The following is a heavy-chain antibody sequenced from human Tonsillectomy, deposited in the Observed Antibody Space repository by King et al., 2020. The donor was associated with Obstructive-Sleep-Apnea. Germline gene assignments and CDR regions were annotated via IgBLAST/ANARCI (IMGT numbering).Heavy chain of an antibody. CDR2: ISYDGRSK. D-gene: IGHD2/OR15-2a*01. V-gene: IGHV3-30*04. CDR3: PGEGERGNTLGAFDI. J-gene: IGHJ3*02. CDR1: GFTFSSYA. Sequence: VQLVESGGGVVQPGRTLLLSCAASGFTFSSYAMHWVRQAPGKGLEWVAFISYDGRSKDYADSVKGRFTISRDNSRNTLYLQMNSLRVEDTAVYYCPGEGERGNTLGAFDIWGQGTMVTVSS.